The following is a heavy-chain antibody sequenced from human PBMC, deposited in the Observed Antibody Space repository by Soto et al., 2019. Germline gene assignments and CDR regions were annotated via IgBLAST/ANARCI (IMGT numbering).Heavy chain of an antibody. CDR1: GGSFSGYY. J-gene: IGHJ3*02. Sequence: QVQLQQWGAGLLKPSETLSLTCAVYGGSFSGYYWSWIRQPPGQGLEWIGEINHSGSTNYNPSLKSRVTISVDTSKNQFSLKLSSVTAADTAVYYCARSSGWYTEDAFDIWGQGTMVTVSS. CDR3: ARSSGWYTEDAFDI. D-gene: IGHD6-19*01. V-gene: IGHV4-34*01. CDR2: INHSGST.